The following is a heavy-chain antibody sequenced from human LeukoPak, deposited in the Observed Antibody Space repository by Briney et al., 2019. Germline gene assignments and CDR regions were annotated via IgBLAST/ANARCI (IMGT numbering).Heavy chain of an antibody. CDR3: ARAANRGAFDI. CDR2: IYYSGST. V-gene: IGHV4-59*01. Sequence: SETLSLTCTVSGGSISSYYWSWIRQPPGKGLEWIGYIYYSGSTNYNPSLKSRVTISVDTSKNQFSLKLSSVTAADTAVYYCARAANRGAFDIWGQGTMVTVSS. CDR1: GGSISSYY. J-gene: IGHJ3*02. D-gene: IGHD1/OR15-1a*01.